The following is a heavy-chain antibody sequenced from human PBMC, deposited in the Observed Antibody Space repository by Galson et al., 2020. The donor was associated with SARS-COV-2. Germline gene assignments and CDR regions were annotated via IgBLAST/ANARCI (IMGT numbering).Heavy chain of an antibody. D-gene: IGHD3-3*01. Sequence: SEPLSLTCTVSGGSISSYYWSWIRQPPGKGLEWIGYIYYSGSTNYNPSLKSRVTISVDTSKNQFSLKLSSVTAADTAVYYCARHGRNTIFGVVIIPAAFDIWGQGTMVTVSS. CDR3: ARHGRNTIFGVVIIPAAFDI. J-gene: IGHJ3*02. CDR2: IYYSGST. CDR1: GGSISSYY. V-gene: IGHV4-59*08.